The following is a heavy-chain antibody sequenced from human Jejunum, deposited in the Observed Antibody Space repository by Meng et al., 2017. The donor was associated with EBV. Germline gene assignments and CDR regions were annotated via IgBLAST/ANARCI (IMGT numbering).Heavy chain of an antibody. V-gene: IGHV4-59*01. Sequence: QVQLQESGPGLVKPSETLSRPCTVSGGSISGYHWTWVRQPPGKGLEWIGYIDDSGSTNYNPSLKSRVTISRDTSKNQFSLKLSSVTAADTAVYYCARGGGRYLYWGQGTLVTVSS. CDR3: ARGGGRYLY. D-gene: IGHD6-19*01. CDR2: IDDSGST. J-gene: IGHJ4*02. CDR1: GGSISGYH.